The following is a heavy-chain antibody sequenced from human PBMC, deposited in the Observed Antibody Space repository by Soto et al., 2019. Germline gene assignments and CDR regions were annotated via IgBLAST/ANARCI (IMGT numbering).Heavy chain of an antibody. CDR2: ISGSAGST. Sequence: EVQLLESGGGLVQPGGSLRLSCAASGFTFSSYAMSWVRQAPGKGLEWDSAISGSAGSTYYADSVKGRFTISRDNSKNTLYLQMNSLRAEDTAVYYCAKDFLIVVAGTYFDYWGQGTLVTVSS. CDR1: GFTFSSYA. J-gene: IGHJ4*02. CDR3: AKDFLIVVAGTYFDY. D-gene: IGHD6-19*01. V-gene: IGHV3-23*01.